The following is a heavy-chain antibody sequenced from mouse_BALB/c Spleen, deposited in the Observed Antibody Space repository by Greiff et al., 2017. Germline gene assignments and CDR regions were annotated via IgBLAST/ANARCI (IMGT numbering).Heavy chain of an antibody. V-gene: IGHV7-3*02. CDR1: GFTFTDYY. CDR2: IRNKANGYTT. J-gene: IGHJ2*01. D-gene: IGHD2-1*01. CDR3: ARDGDGIFDY. Sequence: EVKLVESGGGLVQPGGSLRLSCATSGFTFTDYYMSWVRQPPGKALEWLGFIRNKANGYTTEYSASVKGRFTISRDNSQSILYLQMNTLRAEDSATYYCARDGDGIFDYWGQGTTLTVSS.